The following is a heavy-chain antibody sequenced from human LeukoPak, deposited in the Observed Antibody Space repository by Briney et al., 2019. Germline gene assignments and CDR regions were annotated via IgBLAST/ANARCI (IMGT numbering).Heavy chain of an antibody. J-gene: IGHJ6*03. Sequence: SETLSLTCAVSGGSISSSSYYWGWIRQPPGKGLEWIGSIYYSGSTYYNPSLKSRVTISVDTSKNQFSLKLSSVTAADTAVYYCARDNIGYSYAEALFYYYYMDVWGKGTTVTVSS. CDR2: IYYSGST. D-gene: IGHD5-18*01. CDR3: ARDNIGYSYAEALFYYYYMDV. V-gene: IGHV4-39*07. CDR1: GGSISSSSYY.